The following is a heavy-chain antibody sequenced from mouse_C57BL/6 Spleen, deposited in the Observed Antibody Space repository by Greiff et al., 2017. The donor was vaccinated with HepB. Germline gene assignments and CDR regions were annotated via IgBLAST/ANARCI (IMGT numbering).Heavy chain of an antibody. CDR1: GFTFSDYG. D-gene: IGHD1-1*01. Sequence: EVMLVESGGGLVKPGGSLKLSCAASGFTFSDYGMHWVRQAPEKGLEWVAYISSGSSTIYYADTVKGRFTISRDNAKNTLFLQMTSLRSEDTAMYYCARITTEGYFDVWGTETTVTVSS. CDR2: ISSGSSTI. CDR3: ARITTEGYFDV. V-gene: IGHV5-17*01. J-gene: IGHJ1*03.